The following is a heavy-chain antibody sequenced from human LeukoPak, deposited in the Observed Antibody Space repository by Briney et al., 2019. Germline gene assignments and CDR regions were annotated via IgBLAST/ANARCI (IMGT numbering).Heavy chain of an antibody. Sequence: VASVKVSCKASGGTFSSYAISWVRQAPGQGLEWMGRIIPILGIANYAQKFQGRVTITADKSTSTAYMELSSLRSEDTAVYYCARDNVGDYGDLHPSYYYYYGMDVWGQGTTVTVSS. CDR3: ARDNVGDYGDLHPSYYYYYGMDV. D-gene: IGHD4-17*01. J-gene: IGHJ6*02. CDR2: IIPILGIA. V-gene: IGHV1-69*04. CDR1: GGTFSSYA.